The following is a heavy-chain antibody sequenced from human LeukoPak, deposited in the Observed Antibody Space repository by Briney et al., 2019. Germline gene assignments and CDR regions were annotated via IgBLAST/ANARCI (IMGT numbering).Heavy chain of an antibody. J-gene: IGHJ3*02. V-gene: IGHV4-34*01. CDR2: INHSGST. Sequence: PSETLSLTCAVYGGSFSGYYWSWIRQPPGKGLEWIGEINHSGSTNYNPSLKSRVTISVDTSKNQFSLKLSSVTAADTAVYYCARGVVVVAVSGAFDIWGQGTIVTVSS. CDR1: GGSFSGYY. D-gene: IGHD2-15*01. CDR3: ARGVVVVAVSGAFDI.